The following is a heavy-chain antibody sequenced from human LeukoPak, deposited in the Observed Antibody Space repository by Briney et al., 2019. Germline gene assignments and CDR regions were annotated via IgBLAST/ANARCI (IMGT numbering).Heavy chain of an antibody. D-gene: IGHD3-22*01. CDR3: ARDHYYDSSVMN. CDR1: GDSTSSSSYY. Sequence: PSETLSLTCIVSGDSTSSSSYYWGWLRQPPGKGLEWIGSIYYSGITYYNPSLKSRVTISVDTSKNQFSLNLSSVAAADTAVYYCARDHYYDSSVMNWGQGTLVTVSS. J-gene: IGHJ4*02. V-gene: IGHV4-39*07. CDR2: IYYSGIT.